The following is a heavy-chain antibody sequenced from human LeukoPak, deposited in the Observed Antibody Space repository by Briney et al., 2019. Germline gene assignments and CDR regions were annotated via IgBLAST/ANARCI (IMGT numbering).Heavy chain of an antibody. CDR2: ISPDGSSA. D-gene: IGHD6-19*01. V-gene: IGHV3-74*01. CDR1: EFSFSSYW. J-gene: IGHJ4*02. CDR3: ARDPSGWHSMDY. Sequence: GGSLRLSCAASEFSFSSYWMHWVRQAPGKGLVWVSRISPDGSSASYADSVRGRFTISRVNAKNTLYLQMNSLRAEETAVYYCARDPSGWHSMDYWGQGILVTVSS.